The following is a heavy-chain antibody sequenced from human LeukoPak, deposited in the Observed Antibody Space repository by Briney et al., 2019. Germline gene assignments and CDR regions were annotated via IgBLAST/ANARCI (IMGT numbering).Heavy chain of an antibody. V-gene: IGHV3-53*01. CDR3: ARVSYSSGWWYYFDY. CDR1: GFTFSSYW. D-gene: IGHD6-19*01. CDR2: IYSGGST. J-gene: IGHJ4*02. Sequence: PGGSLRLSCAASGFTFSSYWMSWVRQAPGKGLEWVSVIYSGGSTYYADSVKGRFTISRDNSKNTLYLQMNSLRAEDTAVYYCARVSYSSGWWYYFDYWGQGTLVTVSS.